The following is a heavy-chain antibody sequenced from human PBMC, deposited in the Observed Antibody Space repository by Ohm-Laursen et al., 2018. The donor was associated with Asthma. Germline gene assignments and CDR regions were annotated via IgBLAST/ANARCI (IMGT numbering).Heavy chain of an antibody. Sequence: SLRLSCTASGFIFTSYRIHWVRQAPGRGLEWVALMPYDGKNEKFVESVTGRFTLSRDESKNTVYLQMNSLRADGTAVYCCAKDRGFEGDGYNLVSWGQGTLVTVSS. CDR1: GFIFTSYR. V-gene: IGHV3-30*18. CDR3: AKDRGFEGDGYNLVS. D-gene: IGHD5-24*01. J-gene: IGHJ5*02. CDR2: MPYDGKNE.